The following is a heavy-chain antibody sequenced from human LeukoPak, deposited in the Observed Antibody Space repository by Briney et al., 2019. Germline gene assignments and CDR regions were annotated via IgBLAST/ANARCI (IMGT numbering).Heavy chain of an antibody. CDR2: ISAYNGNT. Sequence: ASVKVSCKASGYTFTSYGISWVRQAPGQGLEWMGWISAYNGNTNYAQKLRGRVTMTTDTSTSTAYMELRSLRSDDTAVYYCAREWRYSSSSGYYYGMDVWGQGTTVTVSS. D-gene: IGHD6-6*01. CDR3: AREWRYSSSSGYYYGMDV. V-gene: IGHV1-18*01. J-gene: IGHJ6*02. CDR1: GYTFTSYG.